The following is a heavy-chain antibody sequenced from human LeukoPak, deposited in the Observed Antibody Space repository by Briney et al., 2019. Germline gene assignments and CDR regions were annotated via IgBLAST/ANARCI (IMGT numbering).Heavy chain of an antibody. V-gene: IGHV3-30*04. D-gene: IGHD6-19*01. CDR2: ILHDGSNK. CDR1: GFAFSNYA. Sequence: GGSLRLSCAASGFAFSNYAMHWVRQAPGKGLEWVAVILHDGSNKYADSVKGRFTISRDNSKSTLYLQMNSLRAEDTAVYYCARDGGVAGLFDYWGQGTLVTVSS. J-gene: IGHJ4*02. CDR3: ARDGGVAGLFDY.